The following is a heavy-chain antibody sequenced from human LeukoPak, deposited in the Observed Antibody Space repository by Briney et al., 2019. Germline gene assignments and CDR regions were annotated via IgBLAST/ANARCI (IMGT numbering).Heavy chain of an antibody. J-gene: IGHJ5*02. CDR3: ARRVRQQLVRAKYNWFDP. V-gene: IGHV4-4*07. D-gene: IGHD6-13*01. CDR1: GGSISSYY. Sequence: SETLSLTCTVSGGSISSYYWSWIRQPAGKGLEWIGPIYISGCTNYNPSLKSRVTMSVDTSKNQFSLKLSSVTAADTAVYYCARRVRQQLVRAKYNWFDPWGQGTLVTVSS. CDR2: IYISGCT.